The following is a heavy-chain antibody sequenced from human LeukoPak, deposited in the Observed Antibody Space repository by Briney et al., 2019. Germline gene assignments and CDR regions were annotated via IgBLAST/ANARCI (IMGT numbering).Heavy chain of an antibody. CDR1: GLTFSDAW. D-gene: IGHD6-13*01. CDR3: ARGAAAGTFSYYYYSMDV. J-gene: IGHJ6*03. Sequence: GGSLRLSCAVSGLTFSDAWVSWVRQAPGKGLEWVANIKQDGSEKYYVDSVKGRFTISRDNAKNSLYLQMNSLRAEDTAVYYCARGAAAGTFSYYYYSMDVWGKGTTVTVSS. V-gene: IGHV3-7*01. CDR2: IKQDGSEK.